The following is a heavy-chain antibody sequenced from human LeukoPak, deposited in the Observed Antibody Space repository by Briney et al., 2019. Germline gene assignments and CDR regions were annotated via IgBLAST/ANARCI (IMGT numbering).Heavy chain of an antibody. CDR3: AKDPTYDFWSGYLRGKNWFDP. Sequence: GGSLRLSCAASGFTFDDYAMHWVRQAPGKGLEWVSLISGDGGSTYYADSVKGRFTISRDNSKNSLYLQMNSLRTEDTALYYYAKDPTYDFWSGYLRGKNWFDPWGQGTLVTVSS. J-gene: IGHJ5*02. CDR2: ISGDGGST. D-gene: IGHD3-3*01. V-gene: IGHV3-43*02. CDR1: GFTFDDYA.